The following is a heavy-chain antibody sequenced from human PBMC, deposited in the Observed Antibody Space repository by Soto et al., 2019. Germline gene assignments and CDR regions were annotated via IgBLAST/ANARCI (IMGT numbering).Heavy chain of an antibody. V-gene: IGHV3-23*01. J-gene: IGHJ3*02. CDR2: ISGSGGST. D-gene: IGHD5-12*01. CDR1: GFTFSSYA. CDR3: VGSGYDSDAFDI. Sequence: EVQLLESGGGLVQPGGSLRLSCAASGFTFSSYAMSWVRQAPGKGLEWVSAISGSGGSTYYADSVKGRFTISRDNSKNTLYLQMNSLRAEDTAVYYCVGSGYDSDAFDIWGQGTMVTVSS.